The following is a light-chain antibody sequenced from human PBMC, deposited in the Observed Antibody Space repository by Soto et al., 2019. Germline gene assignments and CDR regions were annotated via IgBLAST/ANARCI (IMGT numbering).Light chain of an antibody. CDR2: DAS. CDR3: QQYHSYPLT. V-gene: IGKV1-5*01. CDR1: QTISSW. J-gene: IGKJ4*01. Sequence: DIEMTQSPSTLSASVGDRVTITCRASQTISSWLAWYQQKPGKAPNLLIYDASSLESGVPSRFSGSGSGTEFTLTISSLLPDDFATYYCQQYHSYPLTFGGGTKVEIK.